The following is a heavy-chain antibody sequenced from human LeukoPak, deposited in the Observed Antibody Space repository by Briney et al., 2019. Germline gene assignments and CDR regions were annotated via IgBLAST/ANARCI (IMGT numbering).Heavy chain of an antibody. D-gene: IGHD1-1*01. CDR1: GYTFTDHF. CDR3: ARDYSLNDFDY. Sequence: AASVKVSCKSSGYTFTDHFIHWVRQAPGQGLEWVGEINPYNGYTKYAWRLQGRVTMTRDTSISTAFMEVSRLTSDDTAVYYCARDYSLNDFDYWGQGTLVTVAS. J-gene: IGHJ4*02. V-gene: IGHV1-2*02. CDR2: INPYNGYT.